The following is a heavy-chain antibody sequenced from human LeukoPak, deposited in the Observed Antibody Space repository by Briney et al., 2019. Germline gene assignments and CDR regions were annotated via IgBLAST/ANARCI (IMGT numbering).Heavy chain of an antibody. Sequence: PGGSLRLSCAASGFTFSSYAMHWVRQAPGKGLEYVSAISSNGGSTYYSNSVKGRFTISRDNSKNTLYLQMGSLRAEDMAVYYCAGVSDFWGAGNYNYYMDVWGKGTAVTVSS. V-gene: IGHV3-64*01. CDR1: GFTFSSYA. J-gene: IGHJ6*03. CDR3: AGVSDFWGAGNYNYYMDV. CDR2: ISSNGGST. D-gene: IGHD3-3*01.